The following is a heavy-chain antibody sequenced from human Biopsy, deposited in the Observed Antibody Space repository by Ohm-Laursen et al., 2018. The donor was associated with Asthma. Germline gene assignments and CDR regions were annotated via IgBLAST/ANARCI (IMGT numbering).Heavy chain of an antibody. CDR3: VRKAGSCISRTWYSLDF. D-gene: IGHD2-2*01. CDR1: GGTFNTYV. CDR2: INSVFGTT. V-gene: IGHV1-69*01. Sequence: GSSVKVSCKSLGGTFNTYVIGWVRQAPGQGLEWMGGINSVFGTTTYPQKFQDRVTITADDSTSTVYMELRSLRSEDTAVYYCVRKAGSCISRTWYSLDFWGQGTLVTVSS. J-gene: IGHJ4*02.